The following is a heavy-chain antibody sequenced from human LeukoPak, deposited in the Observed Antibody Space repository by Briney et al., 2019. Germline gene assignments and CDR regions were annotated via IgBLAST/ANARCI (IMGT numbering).Heavy chain of an antibody. V-gene: IGHV3-30*18. CDR2: ISNDKINT. J-gene: IGHJ4*02. CDR3: AKWSGNRPLYYFDY. Sequence: PGGSLRLSCAASGFTFSNFGMHWVRQAPGKGLEWVAVISNDKINTYYADSVKGRFTISRDSSKNTVYLQMNSLRADDTAVYYCAKWSGNRPLYYFDYWGQGTLVTVSS. D-gene: IGHD3-3*01. CDR1: GFTFSNFG.